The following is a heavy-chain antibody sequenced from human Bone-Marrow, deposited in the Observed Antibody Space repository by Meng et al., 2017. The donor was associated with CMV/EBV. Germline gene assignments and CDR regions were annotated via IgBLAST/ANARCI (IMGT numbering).Heavy chain of an antibody. CDR2: IYYSGST. CDR3: ARVFIGGEDFFDY. Sequence: QVQLQESGPGLVKPSKTLSLTYTVSGGSISSGGYYWSWIRQHPGKGLEWIGYIYYSGSTYYNPSLKSRVTISVDTSKNHFSLKLSSVTAADTAVYYCARVFIGGEDFFDYWGQGTLVTVSS. J-gene: IGHJ4*02. CDR1: GGSISSGGYY. V-gene: IGHV4-31*03. D-gene: IGHD3-10*01.